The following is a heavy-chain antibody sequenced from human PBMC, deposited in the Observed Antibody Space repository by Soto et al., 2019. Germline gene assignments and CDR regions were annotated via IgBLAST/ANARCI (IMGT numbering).Heavy chain of an antibody. CDR3: AREAYCSSTSCYAPHLSYYYYYGMDV. V-gene: IGHV1-2*04. Sequence: GASVKVSCKASGYTFTGYYMHWVRQAPGQGLEWMGWINPNSGGTNYAQKFQGWVSMTRDTSISTAYMEPSRLRSDDTAVYYCAREAYCSSTSCYAPHLSYYYYYGMDVWGQGTTVTVSS. J-gene: IGHJ6*02. CDR1: GYTFTGYY. CDR2: INPNSGGT. D-gene: IGHD2-2*01.